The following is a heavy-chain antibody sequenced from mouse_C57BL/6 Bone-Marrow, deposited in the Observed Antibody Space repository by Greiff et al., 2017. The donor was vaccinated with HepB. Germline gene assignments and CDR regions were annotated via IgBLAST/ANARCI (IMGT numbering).Heavy chain of an antibody. CDR2: IWSGGSK. J-gene: IGHJ4*01. CDR1: GFSLTSYG. V-gene: IGHV2-2*01. CDR3: ARKDYGSSSFAMDY. Sequence: QVQLQQSGPGLVQPSQSLSITCTVSGFSLTSYGVHWVRQSPGKGLEWLGVIWSGGSKNYNAAFISRLSISKDNSTSQVFFKMNSRQADDTAIYYCARKDYGSSSFAMDYWGQGTSVTVSS. D-gene: IGHD1-1*01.